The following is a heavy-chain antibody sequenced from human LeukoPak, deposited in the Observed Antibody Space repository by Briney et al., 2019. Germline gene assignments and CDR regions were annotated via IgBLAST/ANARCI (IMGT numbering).Heavy chain of an antibody. Sequence: PGGSLRLSCAASGFTFSSYSMNWVRQAPGKGLEWVSSISSSSSYIYYADSVKGRFTISRDNAKNSLYLQMNSLRDEDTAVYYCATAQREYYYDSSGIMRNWGQGTLVTVSS. CDR3: ATAQREYYYDSSGIMRN. CDR1: GFTFSSYS. V-gene: IGHV3-21*01. CDR2: ISSSSSYI. J-gene: IGHJ4*02. D-gene: IGHD3-22*01.